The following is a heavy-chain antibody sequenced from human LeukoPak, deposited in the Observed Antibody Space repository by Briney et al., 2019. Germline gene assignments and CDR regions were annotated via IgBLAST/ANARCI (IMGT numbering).Heavy chain of an antibody. D-gene: IGHD4-17*01. J-gene: IGHJ4*02. V-gene: IGHV3-33*01. CDR1: GFTFRGNG. CDR2: IWYDGSNR. CDR3: ARDQGTSVTAMVGGHFDY. Sequence: GGSLRPSCAASGFTFRGNGMHWVRQAPGKGLEWVAIIWYDGSNRYYADSVKGRFTISRDNSKNTLFLQMNSLTAEDTAVYYCARDQGTSVTAMVGGHFDYWGPGTLVTVSS.